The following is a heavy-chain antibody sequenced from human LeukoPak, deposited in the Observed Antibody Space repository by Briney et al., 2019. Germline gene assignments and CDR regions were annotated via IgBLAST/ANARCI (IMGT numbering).Heavy chain of an antibody. D-gene: IGHD2-2*02. CDR2: ISSSSSYI. CDR3: ARDGDCSSTSCYIRYYYYYYYMDV. CDR1: GFTFSSYS. Sequence: PGGSLRLSCAASGFTFSSYSMNWVRQAPGKGLEWVSSISSSSSYIYYADSVKGRFTISRDNAKNSLYLQMNSLRAEDTAVYYCARDGDCSSTSCYIRYYYYYYYMDVWGKGTTVTVSS. J-gene: IGHJ6*03. V-gene: IGHV3-21*01.